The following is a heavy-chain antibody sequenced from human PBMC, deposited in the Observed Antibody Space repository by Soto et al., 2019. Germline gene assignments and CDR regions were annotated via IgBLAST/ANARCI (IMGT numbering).Heavy chain of an antibody. Sequence: PGESLKISCAGSGFTFSNYNINWVRQAPGKGLEWVSSIGTSSSYIYYADSVKGRFTISRDNAKNSLYLQMNSLRAEDTAVYYCARVQAVAALYGSDVWGQGTTVTVSS. CDR1: GFTFSNYN. J-gene: IGHJ6*02. CDR3: ARVQAVAALYGSDV. CDR2: IGTSSSYI. V-gene: IGHV3-21*01. D-gene: IGHD6-19*01.